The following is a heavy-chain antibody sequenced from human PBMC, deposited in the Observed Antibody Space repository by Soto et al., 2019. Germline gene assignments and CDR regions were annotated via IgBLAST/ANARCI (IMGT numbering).Heavy chain of an antibody. D-gene: IGHD6-13*01. V-gene: IGHV4-39*01. CDR2: IYYSGST. CDR3: ARHRTSAGGYYYYMDV. J-gene: IGHJ6*03. Sequence: QLQLQESGPGLVKPSETLSLTCTVSGGSISSSSYYWGWIRQPPGKGLEWIGSIYYSGSTYYNPSLKSRVTISVDTSKNQFSLKLSSVTAADTAVYYCARHRTSAGGYYYYMDVWGKGTTVTVSS. CDR1: GGSISSSSYY.